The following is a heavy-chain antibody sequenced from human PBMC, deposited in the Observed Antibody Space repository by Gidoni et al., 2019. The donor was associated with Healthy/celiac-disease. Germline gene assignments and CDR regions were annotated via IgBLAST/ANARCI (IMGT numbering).Heavy chain of an antibody. CDR1: GGSISSGDYY. CDR2: IYYSGST. CDR3: AREGGDRYESPGWFDY. J-gene: IGHJ4*02. Sequence: QVQLQESGPGLVKPSQTLSLTFTVSGGSISSGDYYWSWIRQPPGKGLEWIGYIYYSGSTYYNPSLKSRVTISVDTSKNQFSLKLSSVTAADTAVYYCAREGGDRYESPGWFDYWGQGTLVTVSS. V-gene: IGHV4-30-4*01. D-gene: IGHD2-21*02.